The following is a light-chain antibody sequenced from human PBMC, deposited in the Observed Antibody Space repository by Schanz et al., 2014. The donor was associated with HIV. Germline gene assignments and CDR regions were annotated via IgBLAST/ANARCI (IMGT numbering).Light chain of an antibody. CDR2: EVS. J-gene: IGLJ2*01. V-gene: IGLV2-14*01. CDR3: ISYTSDTVL. Sequence: QSALTQPASVSGSPGQSITFSCTGTSSDVATYNYVSWYQQHPGKAPKLMIYEVSERPSEVPDRFSVSKSDNTASLTISGLQPEDEADYYCISYTSDTVLFGGGTKLTVL. CDR1: SSDVATYNY.